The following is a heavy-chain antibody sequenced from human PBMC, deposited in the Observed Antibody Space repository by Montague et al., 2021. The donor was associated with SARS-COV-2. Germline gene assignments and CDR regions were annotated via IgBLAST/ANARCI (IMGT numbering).Heavy chain of an antibody. CDR2: INHSGTT. CDR3: ARWDPQTLTLIGLRGKSASDY. CDR1: GGSFSGYY. V-gene: IGHV4-34*01. Sequence: SETLSLTCAVYGGSFSGYYWTWIRQSPGKGLEWIAEINHSGTTNYNFNPSLRSRVTISVDTSKSQFSLKLSSVTAADTGVYYCARWDPQTLTLIGLRGKSASDYWGQGTLDTVSS. D-gene: IGHD4-23*01. J-gene: IGHJ4*02.